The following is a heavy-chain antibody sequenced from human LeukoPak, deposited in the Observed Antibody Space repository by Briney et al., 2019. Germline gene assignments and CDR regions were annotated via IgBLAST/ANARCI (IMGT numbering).Heavy chain of an antibody. J-gene: IGHJ3*02. CDR3: ARELGGGIAVAGGAFDI. CDR2: ISAYNGNT. V-gene: IGHV1-18*04. Sequence: ASVKVSRKASGYTFTGYYMHWVRQAPGQGLEWMGWISAYNGNTNYAQKLQGRVTMTTDTSTSTAYMELRSLRSDDTAVYYCARELGGGIAVAGGAFDIWGQGTMVTVSS. D-gene: IGHD6-19*01. CDR1: GYTFTGYY.